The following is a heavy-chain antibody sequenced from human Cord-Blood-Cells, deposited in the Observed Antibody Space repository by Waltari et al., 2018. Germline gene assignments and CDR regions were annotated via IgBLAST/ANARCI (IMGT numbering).Heavy chain of an antibody. Sequence: EVQLLESGGGLVQPGGSLRLSCAASGFTFSSYAMSWVRQAPGKGLEWVSAISGSGGSTYYADSVQGRFTITRDNSKNTLYLQMNSLRAEDTAVYYCAKEDCSSTSCYYYYGMDVWGQGTTVTVSS. V-gene: IGHV3-23*01. CDR3: AKEDCSSTSCYYYYGMDV. D-gene: IGHD2-2*01. J-gene: IGHJ6*02. CDR1: GFTFSSYA. CDR2: ISGSGGST.